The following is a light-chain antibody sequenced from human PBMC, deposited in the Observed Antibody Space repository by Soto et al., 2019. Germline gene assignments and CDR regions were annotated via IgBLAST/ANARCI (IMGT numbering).Light chain of an antibody. J-gene: IGKJ1*01. CDR3: QQYNSYST. CDR1: QGISNY. CDR2: IAS. Sequence: IQLTQSPSSLSASIGDRVTITCRASQGISNYLAWYQQKPGKAPKLLIYIASTLQGGVPSRFSGSGSGTDFSLTISSLQPEDVATYYCQQYNSYSTFGQGTKVDI. V-gene: IGKV1-9*01.